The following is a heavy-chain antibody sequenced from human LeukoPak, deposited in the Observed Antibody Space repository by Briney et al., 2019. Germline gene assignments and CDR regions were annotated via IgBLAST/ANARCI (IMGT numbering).Heavy chain of an antibody. Sequence: SQTLSLTCAISGDSVSSNSAAWNWIRQSPSRGLEWLGRTYYRSKWYTYYAASVKSRIAINRGTSKNQFSLQLNSVTPEDTAVYYCARSTGSIDYWGQGTLVTVSS. J-gene: IGHJ4*02. CDR1: GDSVSSNSAA. CDR3: ARSTGSIDY. CDR2: TYYRSKWYT. V-gene: IGHV6-1*01. D-gene: IGHD1-1*01.